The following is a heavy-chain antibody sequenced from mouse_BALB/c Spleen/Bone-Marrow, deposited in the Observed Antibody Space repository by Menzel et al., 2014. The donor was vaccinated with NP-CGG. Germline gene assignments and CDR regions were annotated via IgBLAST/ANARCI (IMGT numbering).Heavy chain of an antibody. V-gene: IGHV5-6*02. Sequence: KLVESGGDLVKPGGSLKLSCAASGFTFSSYGMSWVRQTPDKRLEWVATISSGGSYTYYPDSVKGRFTISRDNAKNTLYLQMSSLKSEDTAMYYCARRGYGNSYWYFDVWGAGTTVTVSS. D-gene: IGHD2-10*02. CDR1: GFTFSSYG. CDR3: ARRGYGNSYWYFDV. CDR2: ISSGGSYT. J-gene: IGHJ1*01.